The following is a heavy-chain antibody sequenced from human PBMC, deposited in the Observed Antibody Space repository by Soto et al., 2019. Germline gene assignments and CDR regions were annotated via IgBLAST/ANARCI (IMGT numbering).Heavy chain of an antibody. V-gene: IGHV4-4*08. J-gene: IGHJ4*02. D-gene: IGHD2-2*01. CDR2: IHSSGIA. Sequence: QVQLQESGPGLVKPSETPSLTCTVAGDSIGNHFWSWIRQPPGRGLEWIGFIHSSGIAKSNPSLKSRVSLSLDTSKNQFSLNLASVNATDTAVYYCARSYCSTSCFYFEHWGQGLLVTVSS. CDR3: ARSYCSTSCFYFEH. CDR1: GDSIGNHF.